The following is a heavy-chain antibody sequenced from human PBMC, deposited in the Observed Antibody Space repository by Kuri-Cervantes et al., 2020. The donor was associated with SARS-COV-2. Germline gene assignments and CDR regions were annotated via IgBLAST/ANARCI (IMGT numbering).Heavy chain of an antibody. CDR3: ARGYYSHFDY. CDR2: ISVWNRNT. D-gene: IGHD1-26*01. J-gene: IGHJ4*02. V-gene: IGHV1-18*04. CDR1: GYTFITYG. Sequence: ASVKVSCKASGYTFITYGISWVRQAPGQGLEWLGWISVWNRNTDYPQKGQGRVTMPTDTSTSIAYMELRSLRSDDTAVYFCARGYYSHFDYWGQGTLVTVSS.